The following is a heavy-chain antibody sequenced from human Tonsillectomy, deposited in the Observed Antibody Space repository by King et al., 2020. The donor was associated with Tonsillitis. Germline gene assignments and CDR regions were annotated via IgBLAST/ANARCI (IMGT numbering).Heavy chain of an antibody. CDR1: GFTFSSYD. J-gene: IGHJ6*02. CDR3: AKDGSTWYTKKYGMDV. CDR2: ISYGGSNK. Sequence: VQLVESGGGVVQPGKSLRLSCAASGFTFSSYDMHWVRQAPGKGLEWVAVISYGGSNKYCADSVKGRFTISRDNSKNTLDLQMNSLRAEDTAVYYCAKDGSTWYTKKYGMDVWGQGTTVTVSS. D-gene: IGHD6-13*01. V-gene: IGHV3-30*18.